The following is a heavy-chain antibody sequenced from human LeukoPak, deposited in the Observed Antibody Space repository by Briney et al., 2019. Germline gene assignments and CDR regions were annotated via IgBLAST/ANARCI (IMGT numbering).Heavy chain of an antibody. CDR2: IYYSGST. Sequence: PSETLSLTCTVSGGSISSDYWSWIRQPPGQGLEWIWYIYYSGSTSYNPSLKSRVTISVDTSKNQFSLKLSSVTAADTAVYYCARVESSSWGLNYYYYYMDVWGKGTTVTVSS. CDR3: ARVESSSWGLNYYYYYMDV. J-gene: IGHJ6*03. D-gene: IGHD6-13*01. V-gene: IGHV4-59*01. CDR1: GGSISSDY.